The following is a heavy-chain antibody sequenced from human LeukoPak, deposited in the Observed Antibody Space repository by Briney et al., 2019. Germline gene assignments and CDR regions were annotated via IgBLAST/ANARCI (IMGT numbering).Heavy chain of an antibody. J-gene: IGHJ4*02. D-gene: IGHD5-12*01. V-gene: IGHV1-18*01. Sequence: EASVKVSCKASGYTFTNFGISWVRQAPGQGLEWMGWISPYNGNTDYPQKVQGRVTMTTDTSTSTAFMELRSLRSDDTAMYYCARQWLFDYWGQGTLVTVSS. CDR2: ISPYNGNT. CDR1: GYTFTNFG. CDR3: ARQWLFDY.